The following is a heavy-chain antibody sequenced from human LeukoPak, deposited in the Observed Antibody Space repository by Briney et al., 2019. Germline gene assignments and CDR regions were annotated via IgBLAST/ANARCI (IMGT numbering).Heavy chain of an antibody. CDR3: AKDYSSSLTNWFDP. CDR1: GFTFSDYY. D-gene: IGHD6-6*01. Sequence: GGSLRLSCAASGFTFSDYYMSWVRQAPGKGLEWVSGISGGGGSTYYADSVKGQFTISRDNSKNTLYLQMNSLRAEDTAVYYCAKDYSSSLTNWFDPWGQGTLVTVSS. J-gene: IGHJ5*02. CDR2: ISGGGGST. V-gene: IGHV3-23*01.